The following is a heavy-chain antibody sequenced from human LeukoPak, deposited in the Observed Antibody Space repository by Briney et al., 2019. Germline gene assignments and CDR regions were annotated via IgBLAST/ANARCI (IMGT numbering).Heavy chain of an antibody. CDR1: GGTFSSYA. V-gene: IGHV1-69*05. CDR2: IIPIFGTA. J-gene: IGHJ4*02. Sequence: SVKVSCKASGGTFSSYAISWVRQAPGQGLEWMGGIIPIFGTANYAQKFQGRVTMTRNTSISTAYMELSSLRSEDTAVYYCARDAISHEYYFDYWGQGTLVTVSS. CDR3: ARDAISHEYYFDY.